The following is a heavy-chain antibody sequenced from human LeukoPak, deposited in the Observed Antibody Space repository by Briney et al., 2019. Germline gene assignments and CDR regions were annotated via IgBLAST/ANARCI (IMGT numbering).Heavy chain of an antibody. CDR2: INYSGST. CDR3: ARQHNSGYYYFDY. J-gene: IGHJ4*02. CDR1: GDSISSYY. Sequence: SETLSLTCTVSGDSISSYYWNWIRQPPGKGLEWIGYINYSGSTNYNPSLNSRVTMSVDTSKNQFSLKLSSVTAADTAVYYRARQHNSGYYYFDYWGQGTLVTVSS. V-gene: IGHV4-59*08. D-gene: IGHD3-22*01.